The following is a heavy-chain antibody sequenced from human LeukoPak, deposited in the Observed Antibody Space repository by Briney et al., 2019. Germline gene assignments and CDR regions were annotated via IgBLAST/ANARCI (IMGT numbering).Heavy chain of an antibody. CDR2: ITSTSNHI. D-gene: IGHD3-10*01. V-gene: IGHV3-21*01. Sequence: GGSLRLSCAASGFTFSTYAMSWVRQAPGKGLEWVSAITSTSNHINYADSVKGRFTISRDSANNSLYLQINSRRAEDTAVYYCARVYSANGYGSGYYDYWGQGTLVTVSS. CDR3: ARVYSANGYGSGYYDY. CDR1: GFTFSTYA. J-gene: IGHJ4*02.